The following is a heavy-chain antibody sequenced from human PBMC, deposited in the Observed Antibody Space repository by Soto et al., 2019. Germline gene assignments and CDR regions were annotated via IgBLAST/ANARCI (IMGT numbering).Heavy chain of an antibody. D-gene: IGHD1-26*01. CDR2: ISYDGSNK. V-gene: IGHV3-30-3*01. CDR3: AETSGSYYDA. Sequence: QVQLVESGGGVVQPGRSLRLSCAASGFTFSSYAMHWVRQAPGKGLEWVAVISYDGSNKYYADSVKGRFTISRDNSKNTLYLQMNSLRAEDTAVYYCAETSGSYYDAWGQGTLDTVSS. CDR1: GFTFSSYA. J-gene: IGHJ5*02.